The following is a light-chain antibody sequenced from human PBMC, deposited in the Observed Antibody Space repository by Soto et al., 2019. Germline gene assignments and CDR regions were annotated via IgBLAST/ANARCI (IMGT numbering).Light chain of an antibody. J-gene: IGKJ5*01. Sequence: EIVLTQSPGTLSLSPGERATLSCRASQSVSSSYLAWYQQKPGQAPRLLIYGASRRATGIPERFRGAGSGTDFTLTISGLEPEDFAVYYCQQYGSSPPITFGQGTRLEIK. CDR1: QSVSSSY. CDR2: GAS. CDR3: QQYGSSPPIT. V-gene: IGKV3-20*01.